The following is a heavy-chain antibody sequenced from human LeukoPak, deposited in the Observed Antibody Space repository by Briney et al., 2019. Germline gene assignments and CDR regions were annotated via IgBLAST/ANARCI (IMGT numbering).Heavy chain of an antibody. J-gene: IGHJ4*02. V-gene: IGHV4-59*12. CDR2: ISDSGGT. CDR1: GXSISSYY. Sequence: SETLSLTCTVSGXSISSYYWSWIRQSPGKGLEWIGYISDSGGTKYNPSLKSRVTISRDTSKKQFSLKLKSMTAADTAVYYCARDLTLLGYFDYWGQGTLVTVSS. D-gene: IGHD7-27*01. CDR3: ARDLTLLGYFDY.